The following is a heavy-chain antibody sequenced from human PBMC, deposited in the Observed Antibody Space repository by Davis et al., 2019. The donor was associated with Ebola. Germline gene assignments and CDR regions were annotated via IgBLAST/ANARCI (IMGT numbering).Heavy chain of an antibody. CDR1: GFTFSSYS. V-gene: IGHV3-48*01. CDR2: ISSSSSTI. Sequence: GESLKISCAASGFTFSSYSMNWVRQAPGKGLEWVSYISSSSSTIYYADSVKGRFTISRDNSKNTLYLQMNSLRAEDTAVYYCATAMARYYYYGMDVWGQGTTVTVSS. J-gene: IGHJ6*02. D-gene: IGHD3-10*01. CDR3: ATAMARYYYYGMDV.